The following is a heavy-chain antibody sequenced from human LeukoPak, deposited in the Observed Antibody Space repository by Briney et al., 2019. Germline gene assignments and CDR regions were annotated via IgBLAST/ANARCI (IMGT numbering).Heavy chain of an antibody. CDR2: IETDGDEK. CDR1: GFTFSDYW. CDR3: ARDIPSGFYTPDY. V-gene: IGHV3-7*01. D-gene: IGHD5-12*01. Sequence: GGSLRLSCVASGFTFSDYWMSWVRQAPGMGLEWVANIETDGDEKNYVDTVKGRFTISRDNARNSLYLQMSSLRVEDTAVYYCARDIPSGFYTPDYWGRGTLVTVSS. J-gene: IGHJ4*02.